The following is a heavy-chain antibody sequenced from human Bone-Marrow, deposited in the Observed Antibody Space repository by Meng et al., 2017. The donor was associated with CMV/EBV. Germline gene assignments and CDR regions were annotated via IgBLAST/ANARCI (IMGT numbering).Heavy chain of an antibody. V-gene: IGHV3-23*01. Sequence: SLRLSCAASGFTFGNFVMRWVRQAPGEGLEWVSLITTTGNTFYADSVKGRFTISRDNSKNTVYLQMNNLRAEETAIYYCAKSRLGDYWGQGTLVTVSS. CDR1: GFTFGNFV. CDR3: AKSRLGDY. CDR2: ITTTGNT. D-gene: IGHD7-27*01. J-gene: IGHJ4*02.